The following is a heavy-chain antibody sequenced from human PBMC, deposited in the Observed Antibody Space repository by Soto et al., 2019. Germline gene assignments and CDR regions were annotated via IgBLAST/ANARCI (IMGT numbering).Heavy chain of an antibody. J-gene: IGHJ4*02. CDR2: ISYDGSNK. V-gene: IGHV3-30*18. D-gene: IGHD2-15*01. Sequence: QPGGSLRLSCAASGFTFSSYGMHWVRQAPGKGLEWVAVISYDGSNKYYADSVKGRFTISRDNSKNTLYLQMNSLRAEDTAVYYCAKDQDEVVAASIDYWGQGTLVTVS. CDR1: GFTFSSYG. CDR3: AKDQDEVVAASIDY.